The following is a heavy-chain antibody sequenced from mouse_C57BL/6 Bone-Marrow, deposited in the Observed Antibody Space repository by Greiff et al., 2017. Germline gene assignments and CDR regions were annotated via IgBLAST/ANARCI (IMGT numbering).Heavy chain of an antibody. CDR1: GYTFTDYY. Sequence: VQLQQSGPVLVKPGASVKMSCKASGYTFTDYYMNWVKQSHGQSLEWIGVINPYNGGTSYNQKFKGKATLTVDKSSSTAYMELNSLTSEDSAVYYCARLTITTVVAQNCFDYWGQGTTLTVSS. D-gene: IGHD1-1*01. CDR2: INPYNGGT. V-gene: IGHV1-19*01. J-gene: IGHJ2*01. CDR3: ARLTITTVVAQNCFDY.